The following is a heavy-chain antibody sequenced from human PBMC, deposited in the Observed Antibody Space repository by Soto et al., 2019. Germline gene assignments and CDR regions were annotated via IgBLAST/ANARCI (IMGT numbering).Heavy chain of an antibody. J-gene: IGHJ4*02. CDR2: MKEDGGEK. CDR3: ARGWASLDS. Sequence: GGSLRLSCAASGFTFSSHWMTWVRQAPGKGLEWVANMKEDGGEKYYLDSVKGRFSISRDNAKNSLYLQMSSLRIGDTAVYYCARGWASLDSWGQGTLVTVSS. CDR1: GFTFSSHW. V-gene: IGHV3-7*03. D-gene: IGHD1-26*01.